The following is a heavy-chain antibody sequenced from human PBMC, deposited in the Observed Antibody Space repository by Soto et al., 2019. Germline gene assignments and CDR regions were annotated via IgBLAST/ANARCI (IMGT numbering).Heavy chain of an antibody. Sequence: QVQLVESGGGVVQTGRSLRLSCAASGFTFRSYGMHWVRQAPGKGLECVAVIWYDGGNKHYADSVKGRFTISRDNSNNTLYLQMKSLRAEDTAVYYCARVTYSSSAAPFRYYGMDVWGQGTTVTVSS. V-gene: IGHV3-33*01. J-gene: IGHJ6*02. CDR1: GFTFRSYG. CDR3: ARVTYSSSAAPFRYYGMDV. D-gene: IGHD6-6*01. CDR2: IWYDGGNK.